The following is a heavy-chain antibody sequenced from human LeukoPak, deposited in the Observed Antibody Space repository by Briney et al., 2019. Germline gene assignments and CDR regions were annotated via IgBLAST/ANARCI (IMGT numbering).Heavy chain of an antibody. J-gene: IGHJ4*02. V-gene: IGHV1-18*01. CDR3: ARDIGDIVVVPAAIGH. D-gene: IGHD2-2*01. CDR2: ISAYNGNT. Sequence: GASVKVSCKASGYTFTSYGISWVRQAPGQGLEWMGWISAYNGNTNYAQKLQGRVTMTTGTSTSTAYMELRSLRSDDTAVYYCARDIGDIVVVPAAIGHWGQGTLVTVSS. CDR1: GYTFTSYG.